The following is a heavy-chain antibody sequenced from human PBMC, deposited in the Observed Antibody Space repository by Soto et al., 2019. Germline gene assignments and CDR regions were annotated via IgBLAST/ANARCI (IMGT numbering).Heavy chain of an antibody. J-gene: IGHJ4*02. Sequence: QVQLVQSGAEVKKPGASVNVSCKASGYTFSSYAISWVRQAPGQGLEWMGWISTYNGKTNYAPSLQDRVTMTIDTSTTTAYMDLRSLTSDDTAVYYCVRVRESLSYDCSGYYFDSWGQGTLLTVSS. CDR1: GYTFSSYA. V-gene: IGHV1-18*01. CDR2: ISTYNGKT. D-gene: IGHD3-22*01. CDR3: VRVRESLSYDCSGYYFDS.